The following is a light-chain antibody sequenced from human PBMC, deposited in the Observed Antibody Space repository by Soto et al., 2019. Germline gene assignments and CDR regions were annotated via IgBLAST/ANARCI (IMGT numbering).Light chain of an antibody. CDR2: SAS. CDR3: QESDSFWT. J-gene: IGKJ1*01. Sequence: DIQMTQSPSSLSASVGDRVTITCRASQSIGTSLSWYQQRPGKAPKLLIYSASTLQTGVPSRFSGSGSGTDFTLTISSLQPEDFETYHCQESDSFWTFGQGTKV. V-gene: IGKV1-39*01. CDR1: QSIGTS.